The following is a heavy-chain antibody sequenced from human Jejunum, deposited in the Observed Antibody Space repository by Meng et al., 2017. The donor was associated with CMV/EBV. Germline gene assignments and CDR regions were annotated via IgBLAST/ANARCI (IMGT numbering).Heavy chain of an antibody. D-gene: IGHD3-16*01. CDR1: VGSNY. Sequence: VGSNYMSWVRQAPGKGLEWVSVIYSGGNRYYAESAKGRFTILRDAAKNTLELQMNSLRVEDTAVYYCASRSRVTMIRGDYYALDVWGHGTTVTVSS. V-gene: IGHV3-53*01. J-gene: IGHJ6*02. CDR2: IYSGGNR. CDR3: ASRSRVTMIRGDYYALDV.